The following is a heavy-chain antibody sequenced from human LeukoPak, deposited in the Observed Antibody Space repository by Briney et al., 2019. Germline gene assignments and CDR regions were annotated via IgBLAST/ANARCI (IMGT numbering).Heavy chain of an antibody. Sequence: ASVKVSCTASGYTFTGYYIHWVRQAPGQGPEWMAWINPNSGCTNYTQKFQGRVTMTRDTSISTAYMELSRLTSDDTAVYYCARPPHYYYGMDVWGQGTTIIVSS. CDR3: ARPPHYYYGMDV. CDR2: INPNSGCT. CDR1: GYTFTGYY. V-gene: IGHV1-2*02. J-gene: IGHJ6*02.